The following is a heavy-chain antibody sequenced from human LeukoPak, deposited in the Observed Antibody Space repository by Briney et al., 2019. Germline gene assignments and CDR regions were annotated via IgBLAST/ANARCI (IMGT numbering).Heavy chain of an antibody. CDR2: IIPMFGIV. V-gene: IGHV1-69*01. CDR3: ARDFSHAGLDY. D-gene: IGHD1-1*01. Sequence: SVKVSCKASGGTFSTYGIAWVRQAPGQGLEWMGGIIPMFGIVNYAQKFRGRVTMTADESTSTVYMELNSLIPGDTAVYYCARDFSHAGLDYWGQGTLVSVSS. CDR1: GGTFSTYG. J-gene: IGHJ4*02.